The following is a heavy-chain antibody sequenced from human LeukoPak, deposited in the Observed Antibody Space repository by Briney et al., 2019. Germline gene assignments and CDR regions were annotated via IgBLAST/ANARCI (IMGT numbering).Heavy chain of an antibody. D-gene: IGHD3-9*01. J-gene: IGHJ6*02. V-gene: IGHV5-51*01. Sequence: GESLKISCQGSGYNFATYWIAWVRQMPGKGLEWMGIIFPGDSETRYSWSFQGQVTISADKSLNTAYLQWSSLKASDTATYFCARQIPHYDVYTDYYSIYYGMDVWGQGTTVTVSS. CDR3: ARQIPHYDVYTDYYSIYYGMDV. CDR1: GYNFATYW. CDR2: IFPGDSET.